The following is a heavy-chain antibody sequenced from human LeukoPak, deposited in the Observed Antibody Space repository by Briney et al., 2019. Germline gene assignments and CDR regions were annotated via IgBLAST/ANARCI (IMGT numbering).Heavy chain of an antibody. CDR2: ISSDGSNK. Sequence: GRSLRLSCAASGFTLSTYGMHWVRQAPGKGLEWVAVISSDGSNKFYADSVKGRFTISRDGSKNTLYLQMNSLRPDDTAVYFCAKPQVTANWYYFHYWGQGTLVTLSS. V-gene: IGHV3-30*18. J-gene: IGHJ4*02. CDR3: AKPQVTANWYYFHY. CDR1: GFTLSTYG. D-gene: IGHD2-21*02.